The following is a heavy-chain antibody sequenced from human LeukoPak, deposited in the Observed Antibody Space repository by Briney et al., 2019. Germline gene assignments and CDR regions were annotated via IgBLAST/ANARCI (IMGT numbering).Heavy chain of an antibody. D-gene: IGHD1-20*01. J-gene: IGHJ4*02. CDR3: ARDSPGEVITARGDY. CDR1: GSTFSGSA. V-gene: IGHV3-73*01. Sequence: GGSLRLSCAASGSTFSGSAMHWVRQASGKGLEWIGRIRSKANNYATAYAASVKGRFTISRDDSKNTAYLQMNSLRVEDTAIYYCARDSPGEVITARGDYWGPGTLVTVSS. CDR2: IRSKANNYAT.